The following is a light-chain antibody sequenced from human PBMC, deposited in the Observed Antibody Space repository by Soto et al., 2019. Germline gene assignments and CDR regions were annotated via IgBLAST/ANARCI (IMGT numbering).Light chain of an antibody. CDR3: QQYNNWPIT. V-gene: IGKV3-15*01. CDR1: QSVSSN. J-gene: IGKJ5*01. CDR2: GAS. Sequence: EIVMTQSPATLTVSLGEIATLSCSASQSVSSNLAWYQQKPGQAPRLLIYGASTRATGIPARFSGSGSGTEFTLTISSLQSEDFAVYYCQQYNNWPITFGQGTRLEIK.